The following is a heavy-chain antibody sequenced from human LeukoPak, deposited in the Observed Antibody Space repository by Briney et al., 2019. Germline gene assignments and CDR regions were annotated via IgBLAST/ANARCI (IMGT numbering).Heavy chain of an antibody. CDR2: ISTSSRHR. CDR3: ARVVYFDSRGAFDI. Sequence: GGSLRLSCAASGFSFSDYDMTWIRQAPGKGLEWVSYISTSSRHRNYADSVKGRFTVSRDDAENSLYLQINSLKVEDTAVYYCARVVYFDSRGAFDIWGQGTMVTVSS. V-gene: IGHV3-11*06. J-gene: IGHJ3*02. CDR1: GFSFSDYD. D-gene: IGHD3-22*01.